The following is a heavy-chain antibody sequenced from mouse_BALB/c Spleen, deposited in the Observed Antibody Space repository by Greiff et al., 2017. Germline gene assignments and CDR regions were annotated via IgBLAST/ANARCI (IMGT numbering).Heavy chain of an antibody. CDR1: GFTFSNYW. V-gene: IGHV6-6*02. Sequence: EVKVEESGGGLVQPGGSMKLSCVASGFTFSNYWMNWVRQSPEKGLEWVAEIRLKSNNYATHYAESVKGRFTISRDDSKSSVYLQMNNLRAEDTGIYYCTRDGYDEDWYFDVWGAGTTVTVSS. J-gene: IGHJ1*01. CDR2: IRLKSNNYAT. CDR3: TRDGYDEDWYFDV. D-gene: IGHD2-2*01.